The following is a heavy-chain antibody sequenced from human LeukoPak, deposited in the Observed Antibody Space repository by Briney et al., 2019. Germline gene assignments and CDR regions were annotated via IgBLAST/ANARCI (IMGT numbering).Heavy chain of an antibody. Sequence: GASVKVSCKASGYTFTGYYMHWVRQAPGQGLEWMGWINPNSGGTNYAQKFQGRVTMTRDTSISTAYMELSRLRSDDTAVYYCARERGRLWFGELFKRRNWFDPWGQGTLVTVSS. J-gene: IGHJ5*02. CDR2: INPNSGGT. CDR3: ARERGRLWFGELFKRRNWFDP. D-gene: IGHD3-10*01. V-gene: IGHV1-2*02. CDR1: GYTFTGYY.